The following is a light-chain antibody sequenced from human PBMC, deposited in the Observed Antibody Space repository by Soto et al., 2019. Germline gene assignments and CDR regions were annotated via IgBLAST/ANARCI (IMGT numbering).Light chain of an antibody. CDR1: QSISIY. V-gene: IGKV1-39*01. CDR2: GAS. Sequence: DMQITQSPSSVSASVGEGVTMTCRASQSISIYLNWYQLKPGKAPNLLMYGASYLKSGVPTRFSGSGSGTDFTLTIRSLQPEDFAIYYCQQTYTTPEITFGQGTRLEIK. CDR3: QQTYTTPEIT. J-gene: IGKJ5*01.